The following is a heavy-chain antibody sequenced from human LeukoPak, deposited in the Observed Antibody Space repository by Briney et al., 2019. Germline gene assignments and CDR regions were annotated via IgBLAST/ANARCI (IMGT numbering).Heavy chain of an antibody. V-gene: IGHV4-59*08. D-gene: IGHD6-6*01. Sequence: PSETLSLTCTVSGGSISSYYWSWIRQPPGKGLEWIGYIYYSGSTNYNPSLKSRVTISVDTSKNQFSLKLSSVTAADTAGYYCARRIAARKGGGYNWFDPWGQGTLVTVSS. J-gene: IGHJ5*02. CDR2: IYYSGST. CDR1: GGSISSYY. CDR3: ARRIAARKGGGYNWFDP.